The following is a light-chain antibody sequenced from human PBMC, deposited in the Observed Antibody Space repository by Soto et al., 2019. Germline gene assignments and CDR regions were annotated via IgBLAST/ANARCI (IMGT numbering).Light chain of an antibody. CDR2: GAS. CDR3: QQYMSSVT. Sequence: EIVLTQSPGSVSLSPGQRATLSCRASQSVDTTFFAWYQKKPGQAPRLLIYGASKRATGIPDRFSGSGSGTDFTLIISRLEPEDFAVYYCQQYMSSVTFGQGTKVEIK. CDR1: QSVDTTF. V-gene: IGKV3-20*01. J-gene: IGKJ1*01.